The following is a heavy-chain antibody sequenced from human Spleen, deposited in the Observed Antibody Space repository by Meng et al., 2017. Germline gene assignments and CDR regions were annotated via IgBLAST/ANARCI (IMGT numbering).Heavy chain of an antibody. D-gene: IGHD4-11*01. CDR1: CESFRDYY. Sequence: VQLLPLGAGLLKASETLSRTFVVSCESFRDYYWSWIRQPPGKGLEWIGEINHSGSTNSTPSLESRATISVDTSQNSLSLKLRSVTAADSAVYYCARVLTTMAHYFDYWGQGTLVTVSS. CDR3: ARVLTTMAHYFDY. CDR2: INHSGST. J-gene: IGHJ4*02. V-gene: IGHV4-34*01.